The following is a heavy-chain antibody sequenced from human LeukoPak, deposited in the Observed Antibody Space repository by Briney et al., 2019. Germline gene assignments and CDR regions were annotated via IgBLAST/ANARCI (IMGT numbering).Heavy chain of an antibody. D-gene: IGHD2-2*02. CDR3: ARRSGRRYCSSTSCYIFDY. CDR2: INPNSGGT. J-gene: IGHJ4*02. Sequence: GASVKVSCKASGYTFTGYYMHWVRQAPGQGLEWMGWINPNSGGTNYAQKFQGRVTMTRDTSISTAYRELSRLRSDDTAVYYCARRSGRRYCSSTSCYIFDYWGQGTLVTVSS. CDR1: GYTFTGYY. V-gene: IGHV1-2*02.